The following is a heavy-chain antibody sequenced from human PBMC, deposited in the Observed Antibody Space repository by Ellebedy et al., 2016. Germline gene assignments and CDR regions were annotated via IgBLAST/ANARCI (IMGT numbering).Heavy chain of an antibody. J-gene: IGHJ4*02. Sequence: GESLKISXAASGFTVSSNYMSWVRQAPGKGLEWVSVIYSGGSTYYADSVKGRFTISRDNSKNTLYLQMNSLRAEDTAVYYCARGYSYGLEYYFDYWGQGTLVTVSS. D-gene: IGHD5-18*01. V-gene: IGHV3-53*01. CDR2: IYSGGST. CDR3: ARGYSYGLEYYFDY. CDR1: GFTVSSNY.